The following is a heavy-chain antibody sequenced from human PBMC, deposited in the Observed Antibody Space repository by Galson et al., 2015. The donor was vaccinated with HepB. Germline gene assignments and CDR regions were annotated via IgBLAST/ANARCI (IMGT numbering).Heavy chain of an antibody. Sequence: QVQLQESGPGLVKPSETLSLTCTVSGGSISSSSYYWGWIRQPPGKGLEWIGSIYYSGSTYYNPSLKSRVTISVDTSKNQFSLKLSSVTAADTAVYYCARDRRGGNHRDPPYWYFDLWGRGTLVTVSS. D-gene: IGHD4-23*01. CDR2: IYYSGST. CDR3: ARDRRGGNHRDPPYWYFDL. J-gene: IGHJ2*01. V-gene: IGHV4-39*07. CDR1: GGSISSSSYY.